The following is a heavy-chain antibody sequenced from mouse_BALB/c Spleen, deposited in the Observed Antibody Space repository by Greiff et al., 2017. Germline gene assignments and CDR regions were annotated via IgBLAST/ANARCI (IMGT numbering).Heavy chain of an antibody. CDR1: GFTFGSYA. CDR3: ARQGGSLYYYAMDY. V-gene: IGHV5-9-3*01. J-gene: IGHJ4*01. CDR2: ISSGGSYT. Sequence: EVKLMESGGGLVKPGGSLKLSCAASGFTFGSYAMSWVRQTPEKRLEWVATISSGGSYTYYPDSVKGRFTISRDNAKNTLYLQMSSLRSEDTAMYYCARQGGSLYYYAMDYWGQGTSVTVSS.